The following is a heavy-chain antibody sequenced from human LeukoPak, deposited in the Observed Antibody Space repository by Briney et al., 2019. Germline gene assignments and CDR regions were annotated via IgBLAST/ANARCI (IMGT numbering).Heavy chain of an antibody. CDR3: SKDWGYCSSTSCYKEDAFDI. CDR2: ISGRGGST. CDR1: GFTFSSYA. D-gene: IGHD2-2*02. J-gene: IGHJ3*02. V-gene: IGHV3-23*01. Sequence: PGGSLRLSCAASGFTFSSYAMSWVRQAPGKGLEWVSAISGRGGSTYYADSVKGRFTISRDNSKNTLYLQMNSLRAEDTAVYYCSKDWGYCSSTSCYKEDAFDIWGQGTMVTVSS.